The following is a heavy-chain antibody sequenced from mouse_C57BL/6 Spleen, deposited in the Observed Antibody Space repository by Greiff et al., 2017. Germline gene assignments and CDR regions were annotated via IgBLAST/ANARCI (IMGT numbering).Heavy chain of an antibody. CDR3: TRPYGNYAMDD. Sequence: QVQLQQSGAELVRPGASVTLSCKASGYTFTDYEMHWVKQTPVHGLEWIGAIDPETGGTAYNQKFKGKAILTADKSSSTAYMELRSLTSEDSAVYYCTRPYGNYAMDDWGQGTSVTVSS. CDR1: GYTFTDYE. CDR2: IDPETGGT. D-gene: IGHD2-1*01. V-gene: IGHV1-15*01. J-gene: IGHJ4*01.